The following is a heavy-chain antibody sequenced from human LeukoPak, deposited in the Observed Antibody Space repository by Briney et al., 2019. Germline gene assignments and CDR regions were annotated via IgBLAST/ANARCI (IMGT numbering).Heavy chain of an antibody. Sequence: EASVKVSCKASGYTFTSYSLSWVRQAPGQGLEWMGWTSTYNGNTNYAQKLQGRVTMTTDTATSTAYMELRSLRSDDTAVYYCARECRRYYDFWSSGGNAFDIWGQGTMVTVSS. CDR2: TSTYNGNT. D-gene: IGHD3-3*01. CDR3: ARECRRYYDFWSSGGNAFDI. J-gene: IGHJ3*02. V-gene: IGHV1-18*01. CDR1: GYTFTSYS.